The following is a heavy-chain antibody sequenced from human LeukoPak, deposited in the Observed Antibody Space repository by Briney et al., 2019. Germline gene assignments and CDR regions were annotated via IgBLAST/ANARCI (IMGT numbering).Heavy chain of an antibody. D-gene: IGHD3-16*01. CDR1: GGSISGSSHY. J-gene: IGHJ6*03. CDR3: ARQSRWGTYYMDV. Sequence: SETLSLTCTVSGGSISGSSHYWGWIRQPPGKGLEWIGSIYYSGTTYYNPSLKSRVTISVDTSKNQFSLKLSSVTAADTAVYYCARQSRWGTYYMDVWGKGTTVTVSS. CDR2: IYYSGTT. V-gene: IGHV4-39*07.